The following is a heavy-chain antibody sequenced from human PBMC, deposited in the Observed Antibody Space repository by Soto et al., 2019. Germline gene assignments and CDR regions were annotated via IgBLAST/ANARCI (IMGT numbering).Heavy chain of an antibody. D-gene: IGHD5-12*01. CDR3: AKSLGAYDYFDY. Sequence: PGGSLRLSCAASGFTFSSYAMSWVRQAPGKGLEWVSAISGSGGSTYYADSVKGRFTISRDNSKNTLFLLMNSLRAEDTAVYYCAKSLGAYDYFDYWGQGTLVTVSS. CDR1: GFTFSSYA. V-gene: IGHV3-23*01. CDR2: ISGSGGST. J-gene: IGHJ4*02.